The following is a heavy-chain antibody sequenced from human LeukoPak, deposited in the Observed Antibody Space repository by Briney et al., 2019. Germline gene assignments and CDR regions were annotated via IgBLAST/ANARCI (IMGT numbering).Heavy chain of an antibody. D-gene: IGHD6-19*01. Sequence: GGSLRLSCAASGFTFSSYSMNWVRQAPGRGLEWVSSISVSSTYIHYADSIKGRFTISRDNTKNSLYLQMNSLRAEDTAVYYCARDLRSSGWYYFDFWGQGTLVTVSS. CDR1: GFTFSSYS. J-gene: IGHJ4*02. V-gene: IGHV3-21*01. CDR2: ISVSSTYI. CDR3: ARDLRSSGWYYFDF.